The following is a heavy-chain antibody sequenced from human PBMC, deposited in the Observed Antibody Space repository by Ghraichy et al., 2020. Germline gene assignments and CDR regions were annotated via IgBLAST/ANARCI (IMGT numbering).Heavy chain of an antibody. CDR2: ISHDGNNK. V-gene: IGHV3-30-3*01. CDR1: GFIFRNYA. D-gene: IGHD5-18*01. Sequence: GGSLRLSCAASGFIFRNYAMHWVRQAPGKGLEWVALISHDGNNKYYTDSVKGRFTISRDDSTDTLYLQMNSLRTEDPALYSCARVGRGYSYGQGFDYWGQGTLVTVSS. CDR3: ARVGRGYSYGQGFDY. J-gene: IGHJ4*02.